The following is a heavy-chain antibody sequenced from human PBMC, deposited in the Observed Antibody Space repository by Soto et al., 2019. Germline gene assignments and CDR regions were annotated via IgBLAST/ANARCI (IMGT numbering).Heavy chain of an antibody. Sequence: LSLTCTVSGGSISSYYWSWIRQPPGKGLEWIGYIYYSGSTNYNPSLKSRVTISVDTSKNQFSLKLSSVTAADTAVYYCGRASGSGRPELIFHGYFYYGMDVWGQGTTVTVSS. CDR2: IYYSGST. V-gene: IGHV4-59*01. D-gene: IGHD3-10*01. CDR1: GGSISSYY. CDR3: GRASGSGRPELIFHGYFYYGMDV. J-gene: IGHJ6*02.